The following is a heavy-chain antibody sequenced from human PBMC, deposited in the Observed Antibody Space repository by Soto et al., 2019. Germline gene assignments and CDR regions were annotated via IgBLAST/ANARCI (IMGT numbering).Heavy chain of an antibody. CDR3: ARGRYGDS. CDR2: ISAHNGNT. J-gene: IGHJ4*02. V-gene: IGHV1-18*01. D-gene: IGHD1-1*01. Sequence: QVHLVQSGAEVKKPGASVKVSCKGSGYAFTTYGITWVRQAPGQGLEWMGWISAHNGNTNYAQKLQVRVTGTRDISTSTAYMELRSLRSADTAVYYCARGRYGDSWGQGALVTVSS. CDR1: GYAFTTYG.